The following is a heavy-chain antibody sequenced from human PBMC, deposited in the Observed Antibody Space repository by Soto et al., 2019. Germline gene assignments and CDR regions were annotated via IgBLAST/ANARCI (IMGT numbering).Heavy chain of an antibody. CDR2: ISSSGTTI. D-gene: IGHD3-22*01. CDR3: ARDFWPDYYYDNSPYLPFSDS. Sequence: PGGSLRLSCAASGFIFSDYYMTWIRQTPGKGLEWISYISSSGTTIYYADSVKGRFTVSRDNAQNSLYLHMNNLRADDTAVYYCARDFWPDYYYDNSPYLPFSDSWGQET. J-gene: IGHJ4*02. CDR1: GFIFSDYY. V-gene: IGHV3-11*01.